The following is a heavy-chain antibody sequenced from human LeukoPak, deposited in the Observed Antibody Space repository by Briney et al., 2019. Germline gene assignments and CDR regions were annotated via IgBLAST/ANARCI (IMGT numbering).Heavy chain of an antibody. CDR3: AKDRAALDY. Sequence: PSGGSLRLSCAASGFTFDDYAMHWVRQAPGKGLEWVSGISCNSGSIGYADSVEGRFTISRDNAKNSLYLQMNSLRAEDTALYYCAKDRAALDYWGQGTLVTVSS. CDR1: GFTFDDYA. D-gene: IGHD6-13*01. V-gene: IGHV3-9*01. CDR2: ISCNSGSI. J-gene: IGHJ4*02.